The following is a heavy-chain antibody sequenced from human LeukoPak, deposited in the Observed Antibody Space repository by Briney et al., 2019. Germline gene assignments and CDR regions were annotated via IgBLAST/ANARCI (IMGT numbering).Heavy chain of an antibody. J-gene: IGHJ4*02. CDR1: GYTFTSYT. D-gene: IGHD3-22*01. CDR2: INAGNGNT. Sequence: GASVKVSCKASGYTFTSYTIHWVRQAPGQRLEWMGWINAGNGNTKYSQEFQGRVTITRDTSASTAYMELSSLRSEDMAVYYCARSSAYYYDSSGYYYDVWGQGTLVIVSS. V-gene: IGHV1-3*03. CDR3: ARSSAYYYDSSGYYYDV.